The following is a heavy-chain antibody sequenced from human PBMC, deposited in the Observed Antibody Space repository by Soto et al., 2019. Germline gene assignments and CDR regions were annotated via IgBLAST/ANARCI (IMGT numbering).Heavy chain of an antibody. J-gene: IGHJ4*02. CDR3: AKGRCYSQQGYFDY. D-gene: IGHD3-16*02. CDR1: GFTSDDYA. Sequence: EVQLVESGGGLVQPGRSLRLSCAASGFTSDDYAMHWVRQGPGKGLEWVSGISWNSGSIGYADSVKGRFTISRDNAKNSLYLQMNSLRVEDTALYYCAKGRCYSQQGYFDYWGQGTLVTVSS. CDR2: ISWNSGSI. V-gene: IGHV3-9*02.